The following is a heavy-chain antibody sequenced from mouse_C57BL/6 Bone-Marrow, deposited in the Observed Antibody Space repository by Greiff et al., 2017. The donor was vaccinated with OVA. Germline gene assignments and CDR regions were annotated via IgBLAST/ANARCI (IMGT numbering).Heavy chain of an antibody. CDR1: GFTFSDYG. D-gene: IGHD3-1*01. J-gene: IGHJ1*03. CDR3: ARGLPDWYFDV. Sequence: EVKVVESGGGLVKPGGSLKLSCAASGFTFSDYGMHWVRQAPEKGLEWVAYISSGSSTIYYADTVKGRFPISRDNAKNTLFLQMTSLRSEDTAMYYCARGLPDWYFDVWGTGTTVTVSS. CDR2: ISSGSSTI. V-gene: IGHV5-17*01.